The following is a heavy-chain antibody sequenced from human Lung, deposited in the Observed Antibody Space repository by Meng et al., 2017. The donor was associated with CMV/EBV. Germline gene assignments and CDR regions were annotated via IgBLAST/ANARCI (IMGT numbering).Heavy chain of an antibody. D-gene: IGHD2-2*01. J-gene: IGHJ6*02. Sequence: KISCKASGGTFSSYAISWVRQAPGQGLEWMGGIIPIFGTANYAQKFQGRVTITTDESTSTAYMELSSLRSEDTAVYYCARADIVVVPAASGGAYYYYGMDVWXQGTTVXVSS. CDR2: IIPIFGTA. CDR1: GGTFSSYA. CDR3: ARADIVVVPAASGGAYYYYGMDV. V-gene: IGHV1-69*05.